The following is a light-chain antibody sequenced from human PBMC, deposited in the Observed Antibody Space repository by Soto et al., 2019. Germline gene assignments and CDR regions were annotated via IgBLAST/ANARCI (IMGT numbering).Light chain of an antibody. V-gene: IGLV2-23*01. CDR2: EGT. J-gene: IGLJ3*02. Sequence: QSALTQPASVSESPGQSITISCTGTNNDVGNYKLVSWFQHHLGKAPKLIIYEGTKRPSGVSNRFSASQPGNTASLTISGLQAEDEADYYCYSYAGTSTWVFGGGTKVTVL. CDR3: YSYAGTSTWV. CDR1: NNDVGNYKL.